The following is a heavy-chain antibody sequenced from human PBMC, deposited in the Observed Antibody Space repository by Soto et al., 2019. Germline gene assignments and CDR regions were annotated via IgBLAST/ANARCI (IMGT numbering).Heavy chain of an antibody. CDR1: GYTFTSYD. CDR2: MNPNSSNT. D-gene: IGHD2-2*02. Sequence: QVQLVQSGAKVKKPGASVRVSCKASGYTFTSYDINWVRQATGQGLEWMGWMNPNSSNTGYAQKLQGRVIMTRNTPISTAYMALSSLRSEDTAVYYYAREGTIRGDDYWGQGTLVTVAS. V-gene: IGHV1-8*01. J-gene: IGHJ4*02. CDR3: AREGTIRGDDY.